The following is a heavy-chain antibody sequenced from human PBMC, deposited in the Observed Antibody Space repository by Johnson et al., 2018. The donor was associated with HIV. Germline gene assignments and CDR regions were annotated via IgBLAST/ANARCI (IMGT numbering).Heavy chain of an antibody. D-gene: IGHD5-12*01. CDR1: GFTFDDYG. V-gene: IGHV3-20*04. CDR2: IHWNGDSP. Sequence: VQLVESGGGVVRPGGSLRLSCAASGFTFDDYGMSWVRQAPGKGLEWISGIHWNGDSPGYADSVKGRFTISRDNSKNTLYLEMSSLRPEDTDVYYCARGGYVPAFDMWGQGTMVTVSS. CDR3: ARGGYVPAFDM. J-gene: IGHJ3*02.